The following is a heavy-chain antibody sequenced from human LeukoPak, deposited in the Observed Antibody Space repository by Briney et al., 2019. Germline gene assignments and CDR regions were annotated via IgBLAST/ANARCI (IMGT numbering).Heavy chain of an antibody. J-gene: IGHJ4*02. CDR1: GYTFTGYY. Sequence: ASVKVSCKASGYTFTGYYMHWVRQAPGQGLERMGWINPNSGGTNYAQKFQGRVTMTRDTSISTAYMELSRLRSDDTAVYYCARDQYCSGGSCYRAFDYWGQGTLVTVSS. V-gene: IGHV1-2*02. D-gene: IGHD2-15*01. CDR3: ARDQYCSGGSCYRAFDY. CDR2: INPNSGGT.